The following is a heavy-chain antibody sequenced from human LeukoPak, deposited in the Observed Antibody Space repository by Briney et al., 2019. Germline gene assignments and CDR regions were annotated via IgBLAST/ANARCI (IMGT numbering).Heavy chain of an antibody. V-gene: IGHV3-48*03. Sequence: RSGGSLRLSCAASGFTFSSYEMNWRRQAPGKGLERVSYISSSGSTIYYADSVKGRFTISRDNAKNSLYLQMNSLRAEDTAVYYCARSGRYNWNSNGLDYWGQGTLVTVSS. CDR2: ISSSGSTI. J-gene: IGHJ4*02. D-gene: IGHD1-7*01. CDR3: ARSGRYNWNSNGLDY. CDR1: GFTFSSYE.